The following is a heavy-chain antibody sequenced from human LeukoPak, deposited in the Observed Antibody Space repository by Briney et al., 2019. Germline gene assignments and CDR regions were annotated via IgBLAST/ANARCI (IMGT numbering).Heavy chain of an antibody. V-gene: IGHV4-34*01. Sequence: PSETLSLTCAVYGGSFSGYYWSWTRQPPGKGLEWIGEINHSGSTNYNPSLRSRVTISVDTSKNQFSLKLSSVTAADTAVYYCARGLPKNDYGDYGGTWFDPWGQGTLVTVSS. CDR3: ARGLPKNDYGDYGGTWFDP. D-gene: IGHD4-17*01. CDR2: INHSGST. J-gene: IGHJ5*02. CDR1: GGSFSGYY.